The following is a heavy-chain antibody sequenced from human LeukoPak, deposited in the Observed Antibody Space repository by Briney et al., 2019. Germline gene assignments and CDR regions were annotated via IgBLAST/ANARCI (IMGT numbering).Heavy chain of an antibody. J-gene: IGHJ6*02. Sequence: ASVKVSCKVSGYTLTELSMHWVRQAPGKGLEWMGGFDPEDGETIYAQKFQGRVTMTEDTSTDIAYMELSSLRSEDKAVYYCATMGLSAPVWFGELFQSRVPGDNYYYGMDVWGQGTTVTVSS. CDR2: FDPEDGET. V-gene: IGHV1-24*01. D-gene: IGHD3-10*01. CDR1: GYTLTELS. CDR3: ATMGLSAPVWFGELFQSRVPGDNYYYGMDV.